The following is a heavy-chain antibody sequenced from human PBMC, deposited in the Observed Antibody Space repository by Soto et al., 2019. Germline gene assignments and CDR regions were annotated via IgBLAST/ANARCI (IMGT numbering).Heavy chain of an antibody. CDR3: AKDLQGYCSGGSCTDRDY. J-gene: IGHJ4*02. CDR2: ISGSGGST. D-gene: IGHD2-15*01. V-gene: IGHV3-23*01. CDR1: GFTFSSYA. Sequence: GGSLRLSCAASGFTFSSYAMSWVRQAPGKGLEWVSAISGSGGSTYYADSVKGRFTISRDNSKNTLYLQMNSLRAEDTAVYYCAKDLQGYCSGGSCTDRDYWGQGTLVTVSS.